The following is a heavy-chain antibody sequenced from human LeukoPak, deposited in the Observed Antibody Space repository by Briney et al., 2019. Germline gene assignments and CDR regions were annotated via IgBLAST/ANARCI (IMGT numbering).Heavy chain of an antibody. CDR3: ARGLMMAVAGRGEFHY. V-gene: IGHV4-59*01. CDR2: IYYSGST. J-gene: IGHJ4*02. CDR1: GGSISSYY. D-gene: IGHD6-13*01. Sequence: SETLSLTCTVSGGSISSYYWSWIRQPPGKGLEWIGYIYYSGSTNYNPSLKSRVTISVDTSNNQFSLKLSSVTAADTAVYYCARGLMMAVAGRGEFHYWGQGTLVTVSS.